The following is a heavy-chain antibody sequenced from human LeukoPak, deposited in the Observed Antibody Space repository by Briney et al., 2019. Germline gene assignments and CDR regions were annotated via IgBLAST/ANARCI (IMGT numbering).Heavy chain of an antibody. D-gene: IGHD6-13*01. CDR1: GFTFSDYY. CDR3: ASLLAAAGRYYFDY. Sequence: PGGSLRLSCGASGFTFSDYYMSWIRQAPGKGLEWVSYISSSGSTIYYADSVKGRFTISRDNAKNSLYLQMNSLRAEDTAVYYCASLLAAAGRYYFDYWGQGTLVTVSS. J-gene: IGHJ4*02. CDR2: ISSSGSTI. V-gene: IGHV3-11*01.